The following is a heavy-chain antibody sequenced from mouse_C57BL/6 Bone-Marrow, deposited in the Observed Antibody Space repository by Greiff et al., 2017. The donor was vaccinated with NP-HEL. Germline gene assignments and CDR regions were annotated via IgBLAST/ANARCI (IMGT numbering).Heavy chain of an antibody. CDR3: AREGTGTGY. V-gene: IGHV1-55*01. CDR2: LYPRSGST. J-gene: IGHJ2*01. D-gene: IGHD4-1*01. Sequence: QVQLQQPGAELFQPGASVKMSCKASGYTFTSYWITWVQQRPGSVRSSIASLYPRSGSTNYNEKFKSKATLTVDTSSSTAYMQLSSLTSEDSAVYYCAREGTGTGYWGQGTTLTVSS. CDR1: GYTFTSYW.